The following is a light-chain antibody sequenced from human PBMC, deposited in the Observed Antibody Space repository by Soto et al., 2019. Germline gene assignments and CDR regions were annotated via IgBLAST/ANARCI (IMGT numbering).Light chain of an antibody. CDR3: QQYYSPPYT. Sequence: DIVMTQSPDYLAVSLGERATIHCQSSQSVFYRSDNRNNLTWYQQKPGQPPKLLIYGASIRESGVPDRFSGSGSGTHFPLAIRSLQAEDVAVYYCQQYYSPPYTFGQGTKLQIK. CDR1: QSVFYRSDNRNN. J-gene: IGKJ2*01. CDR2: GAS. V-gene: IGKV4-1*01.